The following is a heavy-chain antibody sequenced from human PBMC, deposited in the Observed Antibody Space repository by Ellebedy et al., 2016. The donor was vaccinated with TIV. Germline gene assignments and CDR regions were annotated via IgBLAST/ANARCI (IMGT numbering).Heavy chain of an antibody. D-gene: IGHD3-10*01. CDR1: GGSISSGDYY. CDR3: AAGYYYGSGSYLKPDAFDI. J-gene: IGHJ3*02. Sequence: MPSETLSLTCTVSGGSISSGDYYWSWIRQHPGNGLEWIGFIYDSGSTYYNPSLKSLLTITVDTSKNQFSLKLSSVTAADTALYYCAAGYYYGSGSYLKPDAFDIWGQGTMVTVSS. V-gene: IGHV4-31*01. CDR2: IYDSGST.